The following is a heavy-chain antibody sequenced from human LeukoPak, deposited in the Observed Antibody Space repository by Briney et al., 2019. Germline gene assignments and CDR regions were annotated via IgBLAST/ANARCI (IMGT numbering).Heavy chain of an antibody. CDR1: GGSISSYY. CDR3: ARGLGAGTYYYDSSGYFYYFDY. Sequence: PSETLSLTCTVSGGSISSYYWSGIRQPPGKGLEWIGYIYYSGSTNYNPSLKSRVTISVDTSKNQFSLKLSSVTAADTAVYYCARGLGAGTYYYDSSGYFYYFDYWGQGTLVTVSS. V-gene: IGHV4-59*01. CDR2: IYYSGST. D-gene: IGHD3-22*01. J-gene: IGHJ4*02.